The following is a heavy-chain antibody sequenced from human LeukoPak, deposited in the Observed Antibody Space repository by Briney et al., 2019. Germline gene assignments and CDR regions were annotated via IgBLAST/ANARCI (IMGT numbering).Heavy chain of an antibody. V-gene: IGHV1-18*01. D-gene: IGHD3-3*01. J-gene: IGHJ5*02. CDR1: VYTFTNYG. Sequence: ASVKVCCRASVYTFTNYGISWVRQAPGQGLEWMGCISTYNGNTDHAQNFQGRVTMTTDTSTSTAYMELRSLRSDDTAVYYCARGGYDFWSGYYSWFDPWGQGTLVNVSS. CDR2: ISTYNGNT. CDR3: ARGGYDFWSGYYSWFDP.